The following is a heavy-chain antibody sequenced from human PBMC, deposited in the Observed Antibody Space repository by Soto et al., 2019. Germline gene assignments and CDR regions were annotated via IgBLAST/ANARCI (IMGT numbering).Heavy chain of an antibody. CDR2: IRSKANSYAT. D-gene: IGHD7-27*01. CDR3: TRPSPGVDAFDI. V-gene: IGHV3-73*01. J-gene: IGHJ3*02. CDR1: GFTFSGSA. Sequence: GGSLRLSCAASGFTFSGSAMHWVRQASGKGLEWVGRIRSKANSYATAYAASVKGRFTISRDDSKNTAYLQMNSLKTEDTAVYYCTRPSPGVDAFDIWGQGTMVTVSS.